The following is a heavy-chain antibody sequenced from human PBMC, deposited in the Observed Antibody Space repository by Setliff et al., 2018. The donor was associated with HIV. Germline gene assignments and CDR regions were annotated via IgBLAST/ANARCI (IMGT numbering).Heavy chain of an antibody. V-gene: IGHV4-4*02. D-gene: IGHD1-26*01. J-gene: IGHJ4*01. CDR2: IYHSGTT. CDR3: ARGVGATPFFDY. Sequence: LSLTCVVSGGSISSSSWWNWVRQPPGKGLEWIGEIYHSGTTNYNPSLKSRVTISLDRSKNQFSLKVSSVTAADTAVYYCARGVGATPFFDYWGHGTLVTVSS. CDR1: GGSISSSSW.